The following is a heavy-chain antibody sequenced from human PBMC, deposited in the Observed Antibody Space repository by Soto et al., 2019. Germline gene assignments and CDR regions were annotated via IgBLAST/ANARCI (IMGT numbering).Heavy chain of an antibody. CDR1: GYIFTTYG. V-gene: IGHV1-18*01. Sequence: QVHLVQSGAEVKKPGASVKVSCKGSGYIFTTYGITWVRQAPGQGLEWMGWISAHNGNTNYAQKLQGRVTVTRDTSTSPAYMELRNLRSDDPAVYYCARGRYGDYWGQGALVTVSS. J-gene: IGHJ4*02. CDR2: ISAHNGNT. D-gene: IGHD1-1*01. CDR3: ARGRYGDY.